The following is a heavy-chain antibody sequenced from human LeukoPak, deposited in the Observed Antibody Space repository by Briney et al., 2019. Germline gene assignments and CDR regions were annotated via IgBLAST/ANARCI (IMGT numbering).Heavy chain of an antibody. Sequence: GGSLRLSCAASGFTFSSYAMSWVRQAPGKGLVWVSPISGSGGSTYYADSVKGRFTISRDNSKNTLYLQMNSLRAEDTAVYYCAKDHDFWSGYGDYWGQGTLVTVSS. CDR1: GFTFSSYA. CDR2: ISGSGGST. D-gene: IGHD3-3*01. CDR3: AKDHDFWSGYGDY. J-gene: IGHJ4*02. V-gene: IGHV3-23*01.